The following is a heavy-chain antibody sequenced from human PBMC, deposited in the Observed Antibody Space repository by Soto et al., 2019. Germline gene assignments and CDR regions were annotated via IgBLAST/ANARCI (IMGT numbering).Heavy chain of an antibody. CDR3: AREWYCSSTSCSGDAFDI. CDR2: ISSSSTI. D-gene: IGHD2-2*01. V-gene: IGHV3-48*01. Sequence: EVQLVESGGGLVQPGGSLRLSCAASGFTFSSYSMNWVRQAPGKGLEWVSYISSSSTIYYADSVKGRFTISRDNAKNSLYLQMNSLRAEDTAVYYCAREWYCSSTSCSGDAFDIWGQGTMVTVSS. CDR1: GFTFSSYS. J-gene: IGHJ3*02.